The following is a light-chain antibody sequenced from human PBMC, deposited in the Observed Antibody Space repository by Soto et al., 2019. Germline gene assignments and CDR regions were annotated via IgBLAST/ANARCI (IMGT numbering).Light chain of an antibody. J-gene: IGKJ2*01. CDR3: QQSVNSPYT. CDR2: GAS. Sequence: EILLTQSPGTLSLSPGERATLSCRASQTVSSSYLAWYQQKPGQAPRLLIYGASTRATGIPDRFIGSGSGTDFTLTISRLEPEDFAVFYCQQSVNSPYTVGQGTKVDIK. V-gene: IGKV3-20*01. CDR1: QTVSSSY.